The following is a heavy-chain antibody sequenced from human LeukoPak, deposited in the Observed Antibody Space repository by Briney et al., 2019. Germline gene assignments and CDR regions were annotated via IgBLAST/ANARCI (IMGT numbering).Heavy chain of an antibody. V-gene: IGHV3-23*01. D-gene: IGHD3-22*01. CDR2: ISGSGGST. CDR3: AKDRQWLSSGYYFDY. CDR1: GFTFSSYA. Sequence: GGSLRLSCAASGFTFSSYAMSWVRQAPGEGLEWVSAISGSGGSTYYADSVKGRFTISRDNSKNTLYLQMNSLRAEDTAVYYCAKDRQWLSSGYYFDYWGQGTLVTVSS. J-gene: IGHJ4*02.